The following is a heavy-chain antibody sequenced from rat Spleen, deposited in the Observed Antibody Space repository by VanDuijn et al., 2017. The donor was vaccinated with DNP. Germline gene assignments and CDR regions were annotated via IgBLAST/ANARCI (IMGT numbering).Heavy chain of an antibody. V-gene: IGHV3-1*01. CDR2: ISYSGIT. Sequence: EVQLQESGSGLVKPSQSLALTCSVTGYSITSNYWGWIRKFPGNKMEWIGHISYSGITTYNPSLKSRLSITRDTSKNHFLLHLNSVTTEDTATYYCARWTRYFDYWGQGVMVTVSS. J-gene: IGHJ2*01. CDR3: ARWTRYFDY. D-gene: IGHD1-7*01. CDR1: GYSITSNY.